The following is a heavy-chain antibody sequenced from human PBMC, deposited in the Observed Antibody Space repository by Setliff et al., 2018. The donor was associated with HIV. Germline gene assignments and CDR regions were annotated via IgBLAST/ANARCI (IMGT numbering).Heavy chain of an antibody. D-gene: IGHD3-10*01. V-gene: IGHV4-59*11. CDR3: TRVFPHPYGNSWFDP. Sequence: SETLSLTCSVSGASIGSHYWSWIRPPPGQGLEWIGSIPNSGITSYSPSLKRRITIALDTFKNQFSLKLLFVSPADAAVYFCTRVFPHPYGNSWFDPWGQGTPVTVSS. CDR2: IPNSGIT. J-gene: IGHJ5*02. CDR1: GASIGSHY.